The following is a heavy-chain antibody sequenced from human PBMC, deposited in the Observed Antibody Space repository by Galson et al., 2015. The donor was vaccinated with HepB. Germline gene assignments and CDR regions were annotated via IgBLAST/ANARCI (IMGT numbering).Heavy chain of an antibody. CDR1: GFTFDDYA. V-gene: IGHV3-9*01. CDR3: AKVASSWYSGAFDI. D-gene: IGHD6-13*01. Sequence: SLRLSCAASGFTFDDYAMHWVRQAPGKGLEWVSGISWNSGYIGYADSVKGRLTISRDNAKNSLDLQMNSLRAEDTALYYCAKVASSWYSGAFDIWGQGTKVTVSS. J-gene: IGHJ3*02. CDR2: ISWNSGYI.